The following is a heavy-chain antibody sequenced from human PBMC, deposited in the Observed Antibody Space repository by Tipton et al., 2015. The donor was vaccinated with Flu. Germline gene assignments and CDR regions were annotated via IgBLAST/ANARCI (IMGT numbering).Heavy chain of an antibody. D-gene: IGHD6-13*01. CDR1: ENTFSHYY. V-gene: IGHV5-51*01. Sequence: EVQLVQSGAEMKKPGESLKISCRGSENTFSHYYIAWVRQVPGRGLEWMGIINPGDSDTRYSPSFRGQVTLSADKSMNTAYLQWSSLKASDSAMYYCAKQGGSSWPPYFDLWGQGSLVTVSS. J-gene: IGHJ4*02. CDR2: INPGDSDT. CDR3: AKQGGSSWPPYFDL.